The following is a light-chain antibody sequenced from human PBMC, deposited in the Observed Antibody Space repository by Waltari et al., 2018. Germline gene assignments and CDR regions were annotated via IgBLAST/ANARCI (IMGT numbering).Light chain of an antibody. CDR1: QSVGSSI. V-gene: IGKV3-20*01. J-gene: IGKJ1*01. Sequence: EIVLTQSPGTASLSPGERVTLSCRASQSVGSSILAWYQQKPGQAPGLVLYRASRRATGIPDRFSGSGSGTDFSLTISRLEPEDFAVYYCQQHGTLPATFGQGTKVEIK. CDR2: RAS. CDR3: QQHGTLPAT.